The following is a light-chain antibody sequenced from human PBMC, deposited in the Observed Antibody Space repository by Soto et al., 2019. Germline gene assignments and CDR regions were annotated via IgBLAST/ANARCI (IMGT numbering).Light chain of an antibody. CDR2: DVN. CDR3: SSYAGSNNFVL. V-gene: IGLV2-14*01. J-gene: IGLJ2*01. Sequence: QSALTQPASVSGSPGQSITISCTGTSSDVGGYNYASWYQQHPGKAPKLMIYDVNYRPSGVSNRFSGSKSGNTASLTISGLQAEDEAHYYCSSYAGSNNFVLFGGGTKLTVL. CDR1: SSDVGGYNY.